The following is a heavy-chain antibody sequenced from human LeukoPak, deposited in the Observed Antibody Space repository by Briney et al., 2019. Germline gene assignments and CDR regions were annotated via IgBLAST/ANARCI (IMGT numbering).Heavy chain of an antibody. D-gene: IGHD3-22*01. CDR2: ISGSGGAT. CDR1: GFTFSSYW. V-gene: IGHV3-23*01. CDR3: AKDGYNYDSSGHFDY. Sequence: QPGGSLRLSCAASGFTFSSYWMHWVRQAPGKGLEWVSAISGSGGATYHADADSVKGRFTISRDNSKNALYLEINNLRAEDTAVYYCAKDGYNYDSSGHFDYWGQGTLVTVSS. J-gene: IGHJ4*02.